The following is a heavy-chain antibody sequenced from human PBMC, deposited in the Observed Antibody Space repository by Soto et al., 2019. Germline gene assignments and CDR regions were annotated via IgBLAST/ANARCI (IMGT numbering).Heavy chain of an antibody. V-gene: IGHV4-59*08. Sequence: SETLSLTCTVSGGSVSSYYWSWIRQPPGKGLEWIGYIYNSGSTNYNPSLKSRVTISVDTSKNQFSLELSSVTAADTAVYYCARRQDWNRPFDYWGQGTLVPVSS. CDR3: ARRQDWNRPFDY. J-gene: IGHJ4*02. CDR1: GGSVSSYY. CDR2: IYNSGST. D-gene: IGHD1-1*01.